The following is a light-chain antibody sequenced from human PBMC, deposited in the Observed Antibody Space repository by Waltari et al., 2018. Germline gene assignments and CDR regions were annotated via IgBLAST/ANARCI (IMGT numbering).Light chain of an antibody. CDR3: QLYNKPTPAYT. V-gene: IGKV3-20*01. CDR2: GTS. J-gene: IGKJ2*01. Sequence: EIVLTQSPGTLSLSPGERATLSCRASQSLTRTYSAWYQQKPGQAPRLLIYGTSNRATGIPDRFSGSGSGTDFTLTISRLKPEDSAVYYCQLYNKPTPAYTFGQGTILEIK. CDR1: QSLTRTY.